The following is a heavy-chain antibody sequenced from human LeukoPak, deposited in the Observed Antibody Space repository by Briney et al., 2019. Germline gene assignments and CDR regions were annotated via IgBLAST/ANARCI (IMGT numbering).Heavy chain of an antibody. J-gene: IGHJ4*02. V-gene: IGHV3-23*01. Sequence: PGGSLRLSCAASGFTFSTYTMSWVPQTPGKGLEWVSGFSSIGVTIFYADSVKGRFTISRDNSKNTLYLQMKSLRAEDTAVYYCARRSGIAVAGAFDFWGQGTVVTVSS. CDR1: GFTFSTYT. CDR3: ARRSGIAVAGAFDF. CDR2: FSSIGVTI. D-gene: IGHD6-19*01.